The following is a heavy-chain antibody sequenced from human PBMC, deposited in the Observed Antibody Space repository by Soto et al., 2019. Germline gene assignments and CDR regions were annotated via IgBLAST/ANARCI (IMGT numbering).Heavy chain of an antibody. CDR2: INHSGST. Sequence: PSETLSLTCAVYGGSFSGYYWSWIRQPPGKGLEWIGEINHSGSTNYNPSLKSRVTISVDTSKNQFSLKLSSVTAADTAVYYCGILSSSSAYWGQGTLVTVSS. CDR3: GILSSSSAY. D-gene: IGHD6-6*01. J-gene: IGHJ4*02. CDR1: GGSFSGYY. V-gene: IGHV4-34*01.